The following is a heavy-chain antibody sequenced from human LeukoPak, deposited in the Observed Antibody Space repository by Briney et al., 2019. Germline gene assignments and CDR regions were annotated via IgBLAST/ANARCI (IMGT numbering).Heavy chain of an antibody. CDR2: IYKNGGTT. CDR1: GFTFRSHA. D-gene: IGHD2-21*01. CDR3: AKDFRIGYSAHFDY. Sequence: GGSLRLSCVGSGFTFRSHAMSWVRQAPEKGLEFVSGIYKNGGTTYYADSVKGRFSISRDNSKNTLYLQMDSLRGEDTAVYYCAKDFRIGYSAHFDYWGQGALVVVSS. J-gene: IGHJ4*02. V-gene: IGHV3-23*01.